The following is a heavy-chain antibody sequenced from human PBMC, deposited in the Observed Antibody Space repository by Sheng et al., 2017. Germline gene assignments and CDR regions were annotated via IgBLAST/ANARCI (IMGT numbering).Heavy chain of an antibody. J-gene: IGHJ6*02. V-gene: IGHV4-38-2*02. CDR3: ARDTTLVGATMAHYYYYGMDV. Sequence: QVQLQESGPGLVKPSETLSLTCAVSGYSISSGYYWGWIRQPPGKGLEWIGSIYHSGSTYYNPSLKSRVTISVDTSKNQFSLKLSSVTAADTAVYYCARDTTLVGATMAHYYYYGMDVWGQGTTVTVSS. CDR2: IYHSGST. CDR1: GYSISSGYY. D-gene: IGHD1-26*01.